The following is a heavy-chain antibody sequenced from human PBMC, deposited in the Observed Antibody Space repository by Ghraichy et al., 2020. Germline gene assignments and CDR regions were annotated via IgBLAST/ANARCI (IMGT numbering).Heavy chain of an antibody. Sequence: GGSLRLSCAASGFTFSSYSMNWVRQAPGKGLEWVSSISSSSSYIYYADSVNGRFTISRDNAKNSLYLQMNSLRAEDTAVYYCARDGAVAVPYYYYGMDVWGQGTTVTVSS. CDR2: ISSSSSYI. J-gene: IGHJ6*02. D-gene: IGHD6-19*01. CDR1: GFTFSSYS. CDR3: ARDGAVAVPYYYYGMDV. V-gene: IGHV3-21*01.